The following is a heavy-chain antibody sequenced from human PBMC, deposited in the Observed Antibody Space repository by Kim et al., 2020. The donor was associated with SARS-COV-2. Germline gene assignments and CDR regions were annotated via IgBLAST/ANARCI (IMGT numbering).Heavy chain of an antibody. Sequence: GSLRLSCEASGFTFSIFWMSWVRQAPGKGLEWVANMNQDGSEKYYVDSVKGRFTISRDNAKNSLFLQMNSLRAEDSAVYYCARRWAVAGSDYWGQGTLVTVSS. J-gene: IGHJ4*02. CDR3: ARRWAVAGSDY. CDR1: GFTFSIFW. D-gene: IGHD6-19*01. V-gene: IGHV3-7*03. CDR2: MNQDGSEK.